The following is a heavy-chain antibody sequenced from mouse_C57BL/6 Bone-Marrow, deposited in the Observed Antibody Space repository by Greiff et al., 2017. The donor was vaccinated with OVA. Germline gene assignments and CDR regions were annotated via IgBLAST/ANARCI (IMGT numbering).Heavy chain of an antibody. CDR3: ASPYYYGTPYAMDY. D-gene: IGHD1-1*01. J-gene: IGHJ4*01. Sequence: EVKLMESGGGLVQPGGSLKLSCAASGFTFSDYYMYWVRQTPEKRLEWVAYISNGGGSTYYPDTVKGRFTISRDNAKNTLYLQMSRLKSEDTAMYYCASPYYYGTPYAMDYWGQGTSVTVSS. V-gene: IGHV5-12*01. CDR2: ISNGGGST. CDR1: GFTFSDYY.